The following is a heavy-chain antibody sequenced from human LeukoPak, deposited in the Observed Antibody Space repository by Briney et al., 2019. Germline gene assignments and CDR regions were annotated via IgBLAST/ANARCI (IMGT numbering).Heavy chain of an antibody. Sequence: GGTLRLSCAASGFTFSSCAMSWVRQAPGKGLEWVSAISGSGGSTYYADSVKGRFTISRDNSKNTLYLQMNSLRAEDTAVYYCAKDSTDWSGYYWYPFDYWGQGTLVTVSS. CDR3: AKDSTDWSGYYWYPFDY. CDR1: GFTFSSCA. CDR2: ISGSGGST. J-gene: IGHJ4*02. D-gene: IGHD3-3*01. V-gene: IGHV3-23*01.